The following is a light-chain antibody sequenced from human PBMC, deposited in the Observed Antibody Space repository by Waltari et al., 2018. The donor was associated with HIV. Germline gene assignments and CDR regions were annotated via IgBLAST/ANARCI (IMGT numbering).Light chain of an antibody. Sequence: EVVLTQSPGTLSLSPGERATLSCRASQSVSASYLVWYQQKAVQAPRLLIYGASTRATGIPDRFSGSGSGTDFTLTISRLEPEDFAVYYCQQYGGSRNTFGGGTKGEIK. V-gene: IGKV3-20*01. CDR3: QQYGGSRNT. J-gene: IGKJ4*01. CDR1: QSVSASY. CDR2: GAS.